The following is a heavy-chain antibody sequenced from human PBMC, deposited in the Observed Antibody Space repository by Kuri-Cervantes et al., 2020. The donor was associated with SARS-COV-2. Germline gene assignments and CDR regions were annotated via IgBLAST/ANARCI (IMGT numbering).Heavy chain of an antibody. V-gene: IGHV3-15*01. CDR2: IKSKTDGGTT. CDR3: TTDIVVVPAARVDYYYMDV. CDR1: GFTFSNAW. Sequence: GESLKISCAASGFTFSNAWMSWVRQAPGKGLEWVGRIKSKTDGGTTDYAAPVKGRFTISRDGSKNTLYLQMNSLKTEDTAVYYCTTDIVVVPAARVDYYYMDVWGKGTTVTVSS. D-gene: IGHD2-2*01. J-gene: IGHJ6*03.